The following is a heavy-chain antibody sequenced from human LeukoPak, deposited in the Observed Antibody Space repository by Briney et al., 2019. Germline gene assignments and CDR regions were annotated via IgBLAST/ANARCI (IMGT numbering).Heavy chain of an antibody. CDR2: ISWNGGNI. D-gene: IGHD3-22*01. Sequence: GRSLRLSCAASGFTFDDYAMHWVRQAPGKGLEWVSGISWNGGNIGYADSVKGRFTISRDNAKNSLYLQMNSLRADDTALYYCAGRRDVFYYDSSVYYSAFDIWGQGRMVTVSS. J-gene: IGHJ3*02. CDR1: GFTFDDYA. V-gene: IGHV3-9*01. CDR3: AGRRDVFYYDSSVYYSAFDI.